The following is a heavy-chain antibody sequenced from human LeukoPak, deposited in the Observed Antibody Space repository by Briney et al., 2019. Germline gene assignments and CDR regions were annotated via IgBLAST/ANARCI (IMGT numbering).Heavy chain of an antibody. D-gene: IGHD3-22*01. J-gene: IGHJ6*02. CDR1: GFTVSNNY. V-gene: IGHV3-66*01. CDR3: ARGGYYAMDV. Sequence: GGSLRLSCAASGFTVSNNYMTWVRQAPGKGLEWVSIIYTGVTAYYADSVRGRFTISRDNSKNTLYLQMSSLRAEDTALYYCARGGYYAMDVWGQGTTVTVSS. CDR2: IYTGVTA.